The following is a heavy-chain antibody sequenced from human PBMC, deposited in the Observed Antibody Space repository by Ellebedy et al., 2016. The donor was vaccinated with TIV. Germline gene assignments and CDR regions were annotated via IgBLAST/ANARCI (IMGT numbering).Heavy chain of an antibody. CDR1: GNTFSSYN. Sequence: GGSLRLSCAASGNTFSSYNMNWVRQAPGKGLQLVSYISATSSNIYYADSVKGRFTISRDNAKNSLTLQMDSLRDEDTAVYYCVRAGGRDGYTYWYFDLWGRGTLVTVSS. V-gene: IGHV3-48*02. CDR2: ISATSSNI. D-gene: IGHD5-24*01. J-gene: IGHJ2*01. CDR3: VRAGGRDGYTYWYFDL.